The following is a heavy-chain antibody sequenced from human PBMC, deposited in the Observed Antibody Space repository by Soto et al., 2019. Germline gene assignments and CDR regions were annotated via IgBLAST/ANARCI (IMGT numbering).Heavy chain of an antibody. J-gene: IGHJ4*02. CDR2: IYYSGST. CDR3: AVGPDSAGDDY. V-gene: IGHV4-39*01. Sequence: QLQLQESGPGLVKPSETLSLTCTVSGGSISSSSYYWGWIRQPPGKGLEWIGSIYYSGSTYYNPSLKSRVTISVDTSKNQFSLKLSSVTAADTAVYYCAVGPDSAGDDYWGQGTLVTVSS. D-gene: IGHD1-26*01. CDR1: GGSISSSSYY.